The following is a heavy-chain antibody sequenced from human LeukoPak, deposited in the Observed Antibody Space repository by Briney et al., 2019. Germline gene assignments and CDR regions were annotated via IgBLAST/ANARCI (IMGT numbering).Heavy chain of an antibody. CDR3: TTMSSSWDPQLYYYYYYMDV. Sequence: GGSLRLSCAASGLTFSNAWMSWVRQAPGKGLEWVGRIKSKTDGGTTDYAAPVKGRFTISRDDSKNTLYLQMNSLKTEDTAVYYCTTMSSSWDPQLYYYYYYMDVWGKGTTVTISS. CDR1: GLTFSNAW. D-gene: IGHD6-13*01. CDR2: IKSKTDGGTT. J-gene: IGHJ6*03. V-gene: IGHV3-15*01.